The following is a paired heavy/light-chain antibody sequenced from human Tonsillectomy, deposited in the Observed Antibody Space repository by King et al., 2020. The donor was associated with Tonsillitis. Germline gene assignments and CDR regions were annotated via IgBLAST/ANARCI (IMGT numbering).Heavy chain of an antibody. Sequence: QVQLVQSGAEVKKPGASVKVSCKASGYTFSSYDINWVRQATGQGLEWMGWINPNSGNTGYSQKFQGRVTMTRDTSISTAYMELGSLRSEDTAVYYCASPRGGYFDSHGSYHTNQIAFDIWGQGTMVTVSS. CDR1: GYTFSSYD. CDR2: INPNSGNT. V-gene: IGHV1-8*01. CDR3: ASPRGGYFDSHGSYHTNQIAFDI. J-gene: IGHJ3*02. D-gene: IGHD3-22*01.
Light chain of an antibody. CDR1: SSNIGNNY. CDR2: DNN. CDR3: GTWDSSLSGWV. V-gene: IGLV1-51*01. J-gene: IGLJ3*02. Sequence: QSVLTQPPSVSAAPGQKVTISCSGSSSNIGNNYVSWYQQLPGTAPKLLIYDNNMRPSGIPDRFSGSKSGTSATLGITGLQTGDEADYYCGTWDSSLSGWVFGGGTKLTVL.